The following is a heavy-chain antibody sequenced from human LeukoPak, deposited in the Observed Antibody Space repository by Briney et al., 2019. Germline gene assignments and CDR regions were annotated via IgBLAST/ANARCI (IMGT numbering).Heavy chain of an antibody. J-gene: IGHJ4*02. CDR3: ARDRIAVASDFDY. CDR2: IRSSSSYI. V-gene: IGHV3-21*01. CDR1: GFTLSRYS. Sequence: GGSLRLSSAASGFTLSRYSMNWVPDAPGKGLEWVSFIRSSSSYIYYADSVKGRFTISRDNAKNSLYLQMNSLRAEDTAVYYCARDRIAVASDFDYWGQGTLVTVSS. D-gene: IGHD6-19*01.